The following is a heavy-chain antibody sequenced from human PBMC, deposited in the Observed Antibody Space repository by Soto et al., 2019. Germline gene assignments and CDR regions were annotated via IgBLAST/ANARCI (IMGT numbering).Heavy chain of an antibody. Sequence: GGSLRLSCAASGFTFSSYAMSWVRQAPGKGLEWVSAISGSGGSTYYADSVKGRFTISRDNSKNTLYLQMNSLRAEDTAVYYCAKGSLGPGMGIYYYYGMDVWGQGTTVTVSS. D-gene: IGHD7-27*01. J-gene: IGHJ6*02. CDR3: AKGSLGPGMGIYYYYGMDV. CDR2: ISGSGGST. CDR1: GFTFSSYA. V-gene: IGHV3-23*01.